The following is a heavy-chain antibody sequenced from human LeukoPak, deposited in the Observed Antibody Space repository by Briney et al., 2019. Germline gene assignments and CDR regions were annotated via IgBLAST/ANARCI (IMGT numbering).Heavy chain of an antibody. D-gene: IGHD3-10*01. CDR3: ARDRGGDYGSGSYYPPYYFDY. Sequence: PGGSLRLSCAASGFTFSSYWMSWVRQAPGKGLEWVANIKQDGSEKYYVDSVKGRFTISRDNAKNSLYLQMNSLRAEDTAVYYCARDRGGDYGSGSYYPPYYFDYWGQGTLVTVSS. V-gene: IGHV3-7*01. CDR1: GFTFSSYW. CDR2: IKQDGSEK. J-gene: IGHJ4*02.